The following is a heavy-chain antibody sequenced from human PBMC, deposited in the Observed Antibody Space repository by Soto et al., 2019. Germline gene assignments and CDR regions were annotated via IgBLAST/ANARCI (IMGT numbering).Heavy chain of an antibody. CDR3: ARGVVTAINPRPWYFDL. V-gene: IGHV4-59*01. CDR1: GGSISSYY. D-gene: IGHD2-21*02. CDR2: IYYSGST. J-gene: IGHJ2*01. Sequence: SETLSLTCTVSGGSISSYYWSWIRQPPGKGLEWIGYIYYSGSTNYNPSLKSRVTISVDTSKNQFSLKLSSVTAADTAVYYCARGVVTAINPRPWYFDLWGRGTLVTVS.